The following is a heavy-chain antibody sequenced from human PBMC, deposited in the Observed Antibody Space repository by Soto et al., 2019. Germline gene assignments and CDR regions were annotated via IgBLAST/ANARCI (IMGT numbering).Heavy chain of an antibody. V-gene: IGHV3-21*01. CDR2: ISSSSSYI. CDR3: ASLKQWLPQGY. J-gene: IGHJ4*02. Sequence: EVQLVESGGGLVKPGGSLRLSCAASGFTFSIYSMNCVRQAPGKGLEWVSSISSSSSYIYYADSVKGRFTISRDNAKNSLYLQMNSLRAEDTAVYYCASLKQWLPQGYWGQGTLVTVSS. CDR1: GFTFSIYS. D-gene: IGHD6-19*01.